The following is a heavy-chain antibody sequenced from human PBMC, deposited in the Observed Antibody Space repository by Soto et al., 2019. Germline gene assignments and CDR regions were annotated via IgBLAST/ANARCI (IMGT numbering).Heavy chain of an antibody. Sequence: ASVKVSCKASGGTFSSYTISWVRQAPGQGLEWMGRIIPILGIANYAQKFQGRVTITADKSTSTAYMELSSLRSEDTAVYYCARDLLGIAAAGSPGNDYWGQGTLVTVSS. D-gene: IGHD6-13*01. V-gene: IGHV1-69*04. CDR1: GGTFSSYT. J-gene: IGHJ4*02. CDR2: IIPILGIA. CDR3: ARDLLGIAAAGSPGNDY.